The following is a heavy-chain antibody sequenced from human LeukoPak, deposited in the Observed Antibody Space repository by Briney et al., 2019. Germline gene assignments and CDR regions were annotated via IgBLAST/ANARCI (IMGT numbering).Heavy chain of an antibody. J-gene: IGHJ5*02. CDR2: IYYSGST. V-gene: IGHV4-31*03. D-gene: IGHD4-17*01. Sequence: SETLSLTCTVSGGSVSRGGYYWSWIRQHPGKGLEWIGYIYYSGSTYYNPSLKSRVTISVDTSKNQFSLKLSSVTAADTAVYYCARAFMTTVTNWFDPWGQGTLVTVSS. CDR1: GGSVSRGGYY. CDR3: ARAFMTTVTNWFDP.